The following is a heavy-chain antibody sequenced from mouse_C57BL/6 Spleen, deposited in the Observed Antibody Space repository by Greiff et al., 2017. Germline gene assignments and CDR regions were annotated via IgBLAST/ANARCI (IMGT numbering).Heavy chain of an antibody. CDR2: IYPRSGNT. CDR1: GYTFTSYG. CDR3: ADGSSDAMDY. J-gene: IGHJ4*01. D-gene: IGHD1-1*01. Sequence: VNVVESGAELARPGASVKLSCKASGYTFTSYGISWVKQRTGQGLEWIGEIYPRSGNTYYNEKFKGKATLTADKSSSTAYMELRSLTSEDSAVYFCADGSSDAMDYWGQGTSVTVAS. V-gene: IGHV1-81*01.